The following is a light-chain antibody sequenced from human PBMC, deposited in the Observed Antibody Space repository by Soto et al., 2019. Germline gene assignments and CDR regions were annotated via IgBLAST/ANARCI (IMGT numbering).Light chain of an antibody. CDR1: QSVSSSY. J-gene: IGKJ1*01. V-gene: IGKV3-20*01. CDR3: HQCGSSPS. Sequence: EIVLTQSPGTLSLSPGERATLSCRASQSVSSSYLAWYQQKPGQAPRLLIYDTSSRATGIPDRFSGSGSGTDFTLAISRLEPEHFAVYYCHQCGSSPSFGQGTKVELK. CDR2: DTS.